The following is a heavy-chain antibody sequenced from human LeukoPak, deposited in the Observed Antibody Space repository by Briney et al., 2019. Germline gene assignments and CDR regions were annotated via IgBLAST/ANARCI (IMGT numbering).Heavy chain of an antibody. CDR1: GYSITSGYY. D-gene: IGHD6-13*01. CDR3: ARGRGSSSWFDY. Sequence: SETLSLTCTVSGYSITSGYYWGWIRQPPGKGLEWIGNIYHSGSTYYNPSLKSRVTISVDTSKNQFSLKLSSVTAADTAVYYCARGRGSSSWFDYWGQGTLVTVSS. J-gene: IGHJ4*02. CDR2: IYHSGST. V-gene: IGHV4-38-2*02.